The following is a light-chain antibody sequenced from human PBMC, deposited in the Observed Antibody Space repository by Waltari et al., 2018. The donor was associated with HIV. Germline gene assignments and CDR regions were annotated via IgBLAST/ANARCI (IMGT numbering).Light chain of an antibody. V-gene: IGLV1-36*01. Sequence: QSVLTQPPSVSEAPRQRVTISCSGSSSTIGNNAVHWYQQVPGKAPKLLIYYDDLLSSGVSDRFAGSKSGTSASLAIRGLQSEDEADYYCAAWDDSLNGYVFGSGTKVTVL. J-gene: IGLJ1*01. CDR1: SSTIGNNA. CDR3: AAWDDSLNGYV. CDR2: YDD.